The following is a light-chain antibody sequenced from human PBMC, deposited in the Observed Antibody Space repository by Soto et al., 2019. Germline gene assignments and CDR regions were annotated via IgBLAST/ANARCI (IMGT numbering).Light chain of an antibody. J-gene: IGKJ1*01. CDR3: QQYDNLPPWT. V-gene: IGKV3-15*01. CDR2: GAS. Sequence: EVVMTQSPATLSVSPGERATLSCRASQTVGTYLAWYQHRPGQAPRLLIYGASTRATGVPARFSSSGSGTEFTLTISSLQSEDFAVYFCQQYDNLPPWTFGQGTKVEVK. CDR1: QTVGTY.